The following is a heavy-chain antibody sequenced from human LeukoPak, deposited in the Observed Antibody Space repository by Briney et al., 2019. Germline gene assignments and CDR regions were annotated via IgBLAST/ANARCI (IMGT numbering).Heavy chain of an antibody. D-gene: IGHD6-25*01. Sequence: GRSLRLSCAASGFTFSTNPIHWVRQAPGKGLEWVAVIADDGKDKHYVESVKGRFTISRDNSKNTLYLQMNSLRVEDTAVYYCARDRHIAAAGYYFDYWGQGTLVTVSS. CDR1: GFTFSTNP. CDR3: ARDRHIAAAGYYFDY. V-gene: IGHV3-30*04. J-gene: IGHJ4*02. CDR2: IADDGKDK.